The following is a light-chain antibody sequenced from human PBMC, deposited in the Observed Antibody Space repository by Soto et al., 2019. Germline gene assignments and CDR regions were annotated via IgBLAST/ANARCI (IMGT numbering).Light chain of an antibody. J-gene: IGKJ1*01. Sequence: EIVLTQSPGTLSLSPGERATLSCRASQSFSSYLAWYQQEPGQAPRLLIHAVSTRATGIPARFSGSGSGTDFTLTISSLEPEDFAVYYCQQRSNWPRTFGQGTKVDIK. CDR2: AVS. CDR3: QQRSNWPRT. V-gene: IGKV3-11*01. CDR1: QSFSSY.